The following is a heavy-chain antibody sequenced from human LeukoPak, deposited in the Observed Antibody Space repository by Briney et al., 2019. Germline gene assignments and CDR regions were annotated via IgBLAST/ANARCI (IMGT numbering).Heavy chain of an antibody. CDR2: INPNSGGT. D-gene: IGHD6-6*01. CDR1: GYTFTGYH. V-gene: IGHV1-2*02. Sequence: ASVKVSCRASGYTFTGYHMHWVRQAPGQGLEWTGWINPNSGGTNYAQKFQGRVTMTRDTSISTAYMELSRLRSDDTAVYYCARDLHIAARPSLFDYWGQGTLVTVSS. J-gene: IGHJ4*02. CDR3: ARDLHIAARPSLFDY.